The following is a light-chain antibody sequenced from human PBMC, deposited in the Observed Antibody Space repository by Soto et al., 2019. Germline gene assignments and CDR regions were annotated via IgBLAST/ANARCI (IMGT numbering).Light chain of an antibody. Sequence: EIVLTQSPGTLSLSPGERATLSCRASQSLSSRVLAWYQQQPGQAPRLLIYDASNRATGIPDRFSGGGYGTDFTLTISRLEPEESAVYYCQQYGSKTFGQGTKLEMK. CDR3: QQYGSKT. V-gene: IGKV3-20*01. CDR1: QSLSSRV. CDR2: DAS. J-gene: IGKJ2*01.